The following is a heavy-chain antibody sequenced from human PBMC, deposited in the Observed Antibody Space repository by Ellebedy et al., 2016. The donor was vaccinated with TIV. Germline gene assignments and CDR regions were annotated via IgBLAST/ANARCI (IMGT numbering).Heavy chain of an antibody. CDR3: AKTGGYIYGLPDF. J-gene: IGHJ4*02. D-gene: IGHD5-18*01. V-gene: IGHV3-74*01. CDR2: IGSDGIGT. Sequence: GESLKISCAASGFTFSNYWMHWVRQVPGEGLVWVSRIGSDGIGTSYADSVKGRFTFSRDNSKNTVYLQMNSLRAEDTAVYYCAKTGGYIYGLPDFWGQGTLVTVSS. CDR1: GFTFSNYW.